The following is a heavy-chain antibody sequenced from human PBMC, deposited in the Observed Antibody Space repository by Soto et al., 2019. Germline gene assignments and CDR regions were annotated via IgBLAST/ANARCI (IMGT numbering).Heavy chain of an antibody. J-gene: IGHJ4*02. V-gene: IGHV1-2*02. CDR1: GYSFTGYY. Sequence: QVQLVQSGAEVKKPGASVKVSCKASGYSFTGYYLHWVRQAPGQVLEWMGWINPNSGGTNYAQKFQGRVTMPRDTSISTAYMELSWLRSDDTAVYYCARLEYSSSSGVDYWGQGTLVTVSS. CDR2: INPNSGGT. D-gene: IGHD6-6*01. CDR3: ARLEYSSSSGVDY.